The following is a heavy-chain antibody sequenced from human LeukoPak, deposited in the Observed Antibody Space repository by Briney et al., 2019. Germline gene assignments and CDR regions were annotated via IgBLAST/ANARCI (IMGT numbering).Heavy chain of an antibody. Sequence: GGSLRLSCAASGFTFSSYAMSWVRQAPGKELEWVSAISGSGGSAYYADSVNGRFTISRDNSKNTLYLQMYSLRAEDTAVYYCAKFFPPARKRGDYWGQGTLVTVSS. D-gene: IGHD2-2*01. V-gene: IGHV3-23*01. CDR2: ISGSGGSA. CDR3: AKFFPPARKRGDY. J-gene: IGHJ4*02. CDR1: GFTFSSYA.